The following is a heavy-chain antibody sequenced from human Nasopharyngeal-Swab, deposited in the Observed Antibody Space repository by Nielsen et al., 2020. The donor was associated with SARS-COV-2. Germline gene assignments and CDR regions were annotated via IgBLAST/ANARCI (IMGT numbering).Heavy chain of an antibody. V-gene: IGHV3-21*01. Sequence: ESLKISRAASRFTFSSYSMHWVRQAPGKGLGWVSSISNSSNYIYYPDSVKGRFTISRDNAKNSLYLQMNNLRAEDTAVYYCARDLDIVVVPAAKTYYYYGMDVWGQGTTVTVSS. CDR2: ISNSSNYI. J-gene: IGHJ6*02. CDR1: RFTFSSYS. CDR3: ARDLDIVVVPAAKTYYYYGMDV. D-gene: IGHD2-2*01.